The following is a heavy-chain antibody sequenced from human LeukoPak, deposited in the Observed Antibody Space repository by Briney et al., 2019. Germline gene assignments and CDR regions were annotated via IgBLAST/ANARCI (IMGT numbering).Heavy chain of an antibody. V-gene: IGHV4-30-4*01. Sequence: SETLSLTCTDSGGSISSGDYYWSWIRQPPGKGLEWIGYIYYSGSTYYNPSLKSRVTISVDTSKNQFSLKLSSVTAADTAVYYCARRYCSGSSCYFGSWGQGTLVTVSS. CDR2: IYYSGST. D-gene: IGHD2-15*01. CDR1: GGSISSGDYY. CDR3: ARRYCSGSSCYFGS. J-gene: IGHJ4*02.